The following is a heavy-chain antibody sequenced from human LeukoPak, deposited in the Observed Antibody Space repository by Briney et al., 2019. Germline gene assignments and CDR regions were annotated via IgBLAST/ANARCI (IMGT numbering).Heavy chain of an antibody. CDR1: GFTFSDYY. CDR3: ARDLERGIVKGNFDY. Sequence: GGSLRLSCAASGFTFSDYYMGWIRQAPGKGLEWVSYISSSVSTIYYADSVKGRFTISRDNAKNSLYLQMNSLRAEDTAVYYCARDLERGIVKGNFDYWGQGTLVTVSS. D-gene: IGHD3-22*01. J-gene: IGHJ4*02. CDR2: ISSSVSTI. V-gene: IGHV3-11*01.